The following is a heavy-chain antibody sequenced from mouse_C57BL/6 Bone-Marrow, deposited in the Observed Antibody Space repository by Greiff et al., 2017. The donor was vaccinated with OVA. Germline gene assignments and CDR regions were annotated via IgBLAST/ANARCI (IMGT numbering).Heavy chain of an antibody. J-gene: IGHJ4*01. Sequence: DVKLVESGGGLVKPGGSLKLSCAASGFTFSSYAMSWVRQTPEKRLEWVATISDGGSYTYYPDNVKGRFTISRDNAKNNLYLQMSHLKSEDTAMYYCAREDYYGSMDYWGQGTSVTVSS. CDR2: ISDGGSYT. CDR3: AREDYYGSMDY. D-gene: IGHD1-1*01. CDR1: GFTFSSYA. V-gene: IGHV5-4*01.